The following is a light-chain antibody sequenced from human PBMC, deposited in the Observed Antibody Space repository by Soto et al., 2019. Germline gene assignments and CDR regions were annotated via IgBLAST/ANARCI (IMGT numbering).Light chain of an antibody. CDR3: QQYGRSPLMYT. CDR2: GAS. J-gene: IGKJ2*01. V-gene: IGKV3-20*01. Sequence: EIVLTQSPGTLSLSPGERATLSCRASQSITSNFLAWYQQKPGQAPRLLIYGASTRAAGVPDRFSGSGSGPDFTLTINRLEPEDFAVYYCQQYGRSPLMYTFGQGTKLGVK. CDR1: QSITSNF.